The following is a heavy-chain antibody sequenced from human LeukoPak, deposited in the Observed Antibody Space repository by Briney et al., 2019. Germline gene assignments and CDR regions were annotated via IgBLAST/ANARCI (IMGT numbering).Heavy chain of an antibody. Sequence: PSETLSLTCTVSGGSISSGGYYWSWIRQPPGKGLEWIGEVNHSGSSNYSPSLKSRVTISVDMSKNQFSLKLSSVTAADTAVYYCARGSYSGYYFDYWGQGTLVTVSS. J-gene: IGHJ4*02. CDR1: GGSISSGGYY. D-gene: IGHD1-26*01. V-gene: IGHV4-39*07. CDR2: VNHSGSS. CDR3: ARGSYSGYYFDY.